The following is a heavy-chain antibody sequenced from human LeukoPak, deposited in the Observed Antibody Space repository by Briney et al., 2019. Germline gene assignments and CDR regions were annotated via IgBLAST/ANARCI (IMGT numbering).Heavy chain of an antibody. Sequence: GGSLRLSCSASGFTVRNSYMAWVRQAPGKGLEWVSFIYNSGTTSHADPVKGRFTISRDNSKNTLYLQMNTLRDDDTALYYCARGGAPGALDYWGQGTLVTVSS. V-gene: IGHV3-53*01. CDR3: ARGGAPGALDY. CDR1: GFTVRNSY. D-gene: IGHD3-10*01. J-gene: IGHJ4*02. CDR2: IYNSGTT.